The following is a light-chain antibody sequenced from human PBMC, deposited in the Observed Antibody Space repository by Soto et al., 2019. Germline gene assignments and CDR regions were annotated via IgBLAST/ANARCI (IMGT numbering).Light chain of an antibody. J-gene: IGKJ4*01. Sequence: DIQMTQSPSTLSASVGDRVTITCRASQSISIWLAWYQQKPGKAPKLLIYKASSLESGVPSRFSGSGSGTEFTLTISSLQPDDFASYYCQQYKSYPLTFGGGTKVEIK. CDR1: QSISIW. V-gene: IGKV1-5*03. CDR3: QQYKSYPLT. CDR2: KAS.